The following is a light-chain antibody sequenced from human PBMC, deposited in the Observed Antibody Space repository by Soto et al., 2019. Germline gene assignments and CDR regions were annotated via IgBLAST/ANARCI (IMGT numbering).Light chain of an antibody. Sequence: IVVTQSPATLSVSPGERVTLSCRASQSVGSNLAWYQQRPGQAPRLLIYDASTRATGIPDRFSGSGSGTEFTLTISSLQSEDFAVYYCQQFNIWPHMLSFGGGTKPE. V-gene: IGKV3-15*01. CDR1: QSVGSN. CDR3: QQFNIWPHMLS. CDR2: DAS. J-gene: IGKJ4*01.